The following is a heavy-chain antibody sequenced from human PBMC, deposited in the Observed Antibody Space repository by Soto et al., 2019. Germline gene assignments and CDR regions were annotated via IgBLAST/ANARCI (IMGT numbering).Heavy chain of an antibody. V-gene: IGHV3-21*01. CDR3: ARDLGRYCSGGSCSPNWFDP. D-gene: IGHD2-15*01. CDR2: ISSSSSYI. Sequence: EVQLVESGGGLVKPGGSLRLSCAASGFTFSSYSMNWVRQAPGKGLEWVSSISSSSSYIYYADSVKGRFTISRDNAKNSLYLQMNSLRAEDTAVYYCARDLGRYCSGGSCSPNWFDPWGQGTLVTVSS. CDR1: GFTFSSYS. J-gene: IGHJ5*02.